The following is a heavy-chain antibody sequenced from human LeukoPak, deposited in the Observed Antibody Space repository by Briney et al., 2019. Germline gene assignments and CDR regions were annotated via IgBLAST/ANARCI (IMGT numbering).Heavy chain of an antibody. CDR1: GGSISSGGYY. J-gene: IGHJ4*02. D-gene: IGHD1-14*01. V-gene: IGHV4-30-2*01. CDR3: AGGIKSFDY. CDR2: IYDSGNT. Sequence: SQTLSLTCTVSGGSISSGGYYWSWIRQPPGKGLEWIGYIYDSGNTYYNPSLKSRVTISVDRSKNQFSLKLSSVTAADTAVYSCAGGIKSFDYWGQGTLVTVSS.